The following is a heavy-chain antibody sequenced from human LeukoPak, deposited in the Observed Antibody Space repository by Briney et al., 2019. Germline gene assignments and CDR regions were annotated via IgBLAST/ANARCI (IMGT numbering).Heavy chain of an antibody. V-gene: IGHV4-59*01. J-gene: IGHJ6*04. Sequence: SETLSLTCTVSGGSISSYYWSWIRQPPGKGLEWIGHIYYSGSTNYNPSLKSRVTISVDTSKNQFSLKLSSVTAADTAVYYCARVEGVGLLWFGEFPYGMDVWGKGTTVTVSS. CDR3: ARVEGVGLLWFGEFPYGMDV. CDR2: IYYSGST. CDR1: GGSISSYY. D-gene: IGHD3-10*01.